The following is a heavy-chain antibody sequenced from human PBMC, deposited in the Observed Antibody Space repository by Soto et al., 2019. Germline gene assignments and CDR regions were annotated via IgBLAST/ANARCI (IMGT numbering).Heavy chain of an antibody. J-gene: IGHJ4*02. CDR2: IYYSGST. CDR1: GGSISSGGYY. Sequence: PSETLSLTCTVSGGSISSGGYYWSWIRQHPGKGLEWIGYIYYSGSTYYNPSLKSRVTISVDTSKNQFSLKLSSVTAADTAVYYCARVQEWLFHFDYWGQGTRVTVYS. CDR3: ARVQEWLFHFDY. D-gene: IGHD3-3*01. V-gene: IGHV4-31*03.